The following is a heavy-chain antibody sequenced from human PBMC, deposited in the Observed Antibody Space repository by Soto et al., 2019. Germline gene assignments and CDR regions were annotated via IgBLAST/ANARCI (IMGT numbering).Heavy chain of an antibody. CDR2: ISAHNGDT. J-gene: IGHJ6*02. CDR3: ARSSGTYPPSRYYYGLDV. Sequence: ASVKVSCKASGYTFTSYGFSWVRQAPGQGLEWMGWISAHNGDTIYAQKFQDRITMTTDTSTNTAYLELRSLKSGDTAVFYCARSSGTYPPSRYYYGLDVWGQVTTVTVSS. V-gene: IGHV1-18*01. D-gene: IGHD1-26*01. CDR1: GYTFTSYG.